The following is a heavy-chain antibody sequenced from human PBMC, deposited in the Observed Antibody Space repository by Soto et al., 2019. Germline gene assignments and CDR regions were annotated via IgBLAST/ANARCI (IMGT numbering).Heavy chain of an antibody. CDR3: ATIKTTGNY. CDR1: GGSFSGYY. J-gene: IGHJ4*02. Sequence: SETLSLTCAVYGGSFSGYYWSWIRQPPGKGLEWIGEINHSGSTNYNPSLKSRVTISVDTSKNQFSLRLSSVTAADTAVYYCATIKTTGNYWGPGTLVTVSS. D-gene: IGHD4-4*01. CDR2: INHSGST. V-gene: IGHV4-34*01.